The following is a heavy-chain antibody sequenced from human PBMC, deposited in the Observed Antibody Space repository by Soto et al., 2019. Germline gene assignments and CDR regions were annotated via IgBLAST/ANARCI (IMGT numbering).Heavy chain of an antibody. CDR1: GGSFSGYY. J-gene: IGHJ6*02. D-gene: IGHD3-10*01. Sequence: SETLSLTCAVYGGSFSGYYWSWIRQPPGKGLEWIGEINHSGSTNYNPSLKSRVTISVDTSKNQFSLQLNSVTPEDTAVYYCARGSGSYFDYYYGMDVWGQGTTVTVSS. CDR2: INHSGST. V-gene: IGHV4-34*01. CDR3: ARGSGSYFDYYYGMDV.